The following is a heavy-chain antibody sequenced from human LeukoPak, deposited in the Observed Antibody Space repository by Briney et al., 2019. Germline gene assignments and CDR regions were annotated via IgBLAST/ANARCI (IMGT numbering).Heavy chain of an antibody. V-gene: IGHV3-15*01. Sequence: GGSLRLSCEASGFTFTNAWMSWVRQAPGKGLEWVGRIRRKTDGGTADYAAPVMGRFTISRDGSNNTLYLQMNSLKTEDTAVYYCISGFCSSASCYAWGRGTLVIVSS. CDR3: ISGFCSSASCYA. CDR2: IRRKTDGGTA. CDR1: GFTFTNAW. D-gene: IGHD2-2*01. J-gene: IGHJ4*02.